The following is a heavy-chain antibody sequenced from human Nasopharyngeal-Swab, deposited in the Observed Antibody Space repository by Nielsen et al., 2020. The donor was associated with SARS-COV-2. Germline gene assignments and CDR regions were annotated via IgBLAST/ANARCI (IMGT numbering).Heavy chain of an antibody. D-gene: IGHD2-15*01. CDR2: ISSSSSTI. CDR3: ARDGQRNCSGGSCYHYYYYGMDV. CDR1: GFTFSSYS. V-gene: IGHV3-48*04. J-gene: IGHJ6*02. Sequence: GESLKISCAASGFTFSSYSMNWVRQAPGKGPEWVSYISSSSSTIYYADSVKGRFTISRDNAKNSLYLQMNSLRAEDTAVYYCARDGQRNCSGGSCYHYYYYGMDVWGQGTTVTVSS.